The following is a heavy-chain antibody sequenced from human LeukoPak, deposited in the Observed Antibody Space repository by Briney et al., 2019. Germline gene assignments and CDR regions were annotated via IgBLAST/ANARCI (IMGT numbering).Heavy chain of an antibody. J-gene: IGHJ3*02. CDR3: AATVVGGDDAFDI. Sequence: SETLSLTCTVSGGSISSGGYYWSWIRQHPGKGLEWIGCIYYSGSTYYNPSLKSRVTISVDTSKNQFSLKLSSVTAADTAVYYCAATVVGGDDAFDIWGQGTMVTVSS. CDR1: GGSISSGGYY. CDR2: IYYSGST. V-gene: IGHV4-31*03. D-gene: IGHD4-23*01.